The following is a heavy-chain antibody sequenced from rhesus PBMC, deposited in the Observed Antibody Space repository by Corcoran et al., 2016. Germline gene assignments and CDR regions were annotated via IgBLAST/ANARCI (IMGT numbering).Heavy chain of an antibody. Sequence: QVQLQESGPGVVKPSETLSLTCAVSGYSISSGYDWSWIRQPPGKGLEWIGYIYGSSGSTNYNPSLKNRVTISKDTSKSQVSLKLSSVTAADTAVYYCARDGGYSGSVGYWGQGVLVTVSS. V-gene: IGHV4-76*01. D-gene: IGHD6-25*01. CDR3: ARDGGYSGSVGY. CDR1: GYSISSGYD. CDR2: IYGSSGST. J-gene: IGHJ4*01.